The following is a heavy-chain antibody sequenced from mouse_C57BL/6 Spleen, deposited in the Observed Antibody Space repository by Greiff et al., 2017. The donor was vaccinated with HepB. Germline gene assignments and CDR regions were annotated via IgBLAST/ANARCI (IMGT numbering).Heavy chain of an antibody. D-gene: IGHD1-1*01. CDR1: GYTFTGYW. V-gene: IGHV1-9*01. CDR2: ILPGSGST. CDR3: ARGEGHYYGSPYYFDY. J-gene: IGHJ2*01. Sequence: QVQLKESGAELMKPGASVKLSCKATGYTFTGYWIEWVKQRPGHGLEWIGEILPGSGSTNYNEKFKGKATFTADTSSNTAYMQLSSLTTEDSAIYYCARGEGHYYGSPYYFDYWGQGTTLTVSS.